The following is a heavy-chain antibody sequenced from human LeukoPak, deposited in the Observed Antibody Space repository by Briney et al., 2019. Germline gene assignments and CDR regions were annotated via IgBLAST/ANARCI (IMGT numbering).Heavy chain of an antibody. CDR3: ARDGALNRGWELQFDY. D-gene: IGHD1-26*01. CDR1: GFTVSSNY. CDR2: IYSGGST. V-gene: IGHV3-53*01. Sequence: AGGSLRLSCAASGFTVSSNYMSWVRQAPGKGLEWVSVIYSGGSTYYADSVKGRFTISRDNSKNTLHLQMNSLRAEDTAVYYCARDGALNRGWELQFDYWGQGTLVTVSS. J-gene: IGHJ4*02.